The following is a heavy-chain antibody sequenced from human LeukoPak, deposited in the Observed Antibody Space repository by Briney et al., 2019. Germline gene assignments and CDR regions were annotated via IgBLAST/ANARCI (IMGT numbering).Heavy chain of an antibody. J-gene: IGHJ4*02. D-gene: IGHD3-10*01. V-gene: IGHV3-15*01. CDR1: GFTFSNAW. CDR3: TTSIPYYYGSGSYTPDY. Sequence: GGSLRLSCAASGFTFSNAWMSWVRQAPGKGLEWVGRIKSKTDGGTTDYAAPVKGRFTISRDDSKNTLYLQMNSLKTEDTAVHYCTTSIPYYYGSGSYTPDYWGQGTLVTVSS. CDR2: IKSKTDGGTT.